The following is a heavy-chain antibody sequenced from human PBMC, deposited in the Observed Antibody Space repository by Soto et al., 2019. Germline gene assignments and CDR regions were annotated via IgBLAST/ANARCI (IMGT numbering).Heavy chain of an antibody. CDR2: IIPIFGTA. CDR3: ASVGSSSISSDY. D-gene: IGHD6-6*01. CDR1: GGTFSSYA. J-gene: IGHJ4*02. Sequence: SVKVSCKASGGTFSSYAISWVRQAPGQGLEWMGGIIPIFGTANYAQKFQGRATITADESTSTAYMELSSLRSEDTAVYYCASVGSSSISSDYWGQGTLVTVSS. V-gene: IGHV1-69*13.